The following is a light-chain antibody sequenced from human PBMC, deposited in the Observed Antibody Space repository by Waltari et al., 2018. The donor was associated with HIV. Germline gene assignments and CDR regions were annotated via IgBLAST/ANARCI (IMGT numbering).Light chain of an antibody. J-gene: IGKJ4*01. Sequence: DLQMTQSPSALSASVGDKVTITCQASQDIRHSLNWFQNKPGKAPKLLNYDASKLQTGVPSRFSGSAAATDLTLTITSLQPGDNRTYYCQQFADLPLTFGGGTQVEIK. CDR2: DAS. CDR3: QQFADLPLT. CDR1: QDIRHS. V-gene: IGKV1-33*01.